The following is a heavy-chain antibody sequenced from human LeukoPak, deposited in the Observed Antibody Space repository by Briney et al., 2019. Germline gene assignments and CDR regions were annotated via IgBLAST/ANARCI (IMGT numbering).Heavy chain of an antibody. CDR2: VGPSGART. J-gene: IGHJ4*02. D-gene: IGHD5-24*01. CDR3: AKDDAYLQYAD. CDR1: GFTFSHHG. V-gene: IGHV3-23*01. Sequence: GGTLRLSCAASGFTFSHHGMNWVRQAPGKGLEWVSGVGPSGARTYYADSVKGRFTVSGDNSKNMVFLQMNSLRAEDTAMYYCAKDDAYLQYADWGQGTLVTVSS.